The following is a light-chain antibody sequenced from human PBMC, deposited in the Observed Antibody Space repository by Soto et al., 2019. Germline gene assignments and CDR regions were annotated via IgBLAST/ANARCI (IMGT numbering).Light chain of an antibody. CDR3: QQSYSTVT. Sequence: DIQMTQSPSSLSASVGDRVTITCRASQSISSYLNWYQQKPGKAPKLLIYAASSLQSGVPSRFSGSGSGTDFTLTISSLQPADFATYYCQQSYSTVTFGQGTKVEIK. CDR1: QSISSY. CDR2: AAS. J-gene: IGKJ1*01. V-gene: IGKV1-39*01.